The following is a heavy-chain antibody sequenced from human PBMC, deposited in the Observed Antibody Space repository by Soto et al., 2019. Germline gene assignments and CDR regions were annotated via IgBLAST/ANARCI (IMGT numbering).Heavy chain of an antibody. D-gene: IGHD2-8*01. CDR3: ASDIVLMVYAIQIDY. V-gene: IGHV3-23*01. CDR2: ISGSGGST. CDR1: GFTFSSYA. J-gene: IGHJ4*02. Sequence: EVQLLESGGGLVQPGGSLRLSCAASGFTFSSYAMSWVPQAPGKGLEWVSAISGSGGSTYYADSVKGRFTISRDNSKNTLYLQMNSLRAEDTAVYYCASDIVLMVYAIQIDYWGQGTLVTVSS.